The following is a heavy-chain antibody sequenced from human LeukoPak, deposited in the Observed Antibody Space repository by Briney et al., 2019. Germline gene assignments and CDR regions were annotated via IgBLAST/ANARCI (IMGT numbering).Heavy chain of an antibody. V-gene: IGHV1-46*01. Sequence: GASVKVSCKASGYTFTSYYMHWVRQAPGQGLEWMGIINPSGGSTTYAQKFQGRVTMTRDTSTSTVYMELSSLRSEDTAVYYCAGESRREAGYCRSTSCPKTKGFDPWGQGTLVTVSS. CDR3: AGESRREAGYCRSTSCPKTKGFDP. CDR1: GYTFTSYY. D-gene: IGHD2-2*01. J-gene: IGHJ5*02. CDR2: INPSGGST.